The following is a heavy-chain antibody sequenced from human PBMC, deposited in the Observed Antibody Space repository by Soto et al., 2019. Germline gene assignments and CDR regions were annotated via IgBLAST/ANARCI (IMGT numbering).Heavy chain of an antibody. CDR2: ISGSGGST. CDR1: GFTFSSYA. J-gene: IGHJ4*02. CDR3: ARMPDDIVLMVYAFHFDY. V-gene: IGHV3-23*01. Sequence: EVQLLESGGGLVQPGGSLRLSCAASGFTFSSYAMSWVRQAPGKGLEWVSAISGSGGSTYYADSVKGRFTISRDNSKNTLYLQMNSLRAEDTAVYYCARMPDDIVLMVYAFHFDYWGQGTLVTVSS. D-gene: IGHD2-8*01.